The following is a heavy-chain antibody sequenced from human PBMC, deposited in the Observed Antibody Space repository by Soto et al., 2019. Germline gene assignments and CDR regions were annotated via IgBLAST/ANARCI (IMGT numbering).Heavy chain of an antibody. CDR2: ISYSGST. V-gene: IGHV4-59*12. Sequence: SETLSLTCTVSGASITTYYWSWIRQPPGKGLEWIGHISYSGSTDYNPSLKSRVTISFHASNSQFSLELRSATAADPAVYYCARGLITGSQYSGGWYYFDYWGQGTLVTVSS. J-gene: IGHJ4*02. D-gene: IGHD1-26*01. CDR1: GASITTYY. CDR3: ARGLITGSQYSGGWYYFDY.